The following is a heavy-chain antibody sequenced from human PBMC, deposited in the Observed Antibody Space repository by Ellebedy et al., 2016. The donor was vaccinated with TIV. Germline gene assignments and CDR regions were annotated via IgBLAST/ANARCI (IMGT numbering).Heavy chain of an antibody. J-gene: IGHJ4*02. CDR2: MNPNSGNT. Sequence: AASVKVSCKASGYTFTSYDINWVRQATGQGLEWMGWMNPNSGNTGYAQKFQGRVTMTRNTSISTAYMELSSLRSEDTAVYYCARGTAALLFAVAGTDNPYDYWGQGTLVTVSS. CDR3: ARGTAALLFAVAGTDNPYDY. D-gene: IGHD6-19*01. CDR1: GYTFTSYD. V-gene: IGHV1-8*01.